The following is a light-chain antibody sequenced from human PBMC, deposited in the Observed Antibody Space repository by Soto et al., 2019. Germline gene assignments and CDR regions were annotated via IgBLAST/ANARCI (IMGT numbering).Light chain of an antibody. CDR2: DAS. V-gene: IGKV1-5*01. Sequence: DIQMTQSPSTLSASVGDRVTITCRASQSISSWLAWYQQKPGKAPKLLISDASNLETGVPSRFSGSGSGTDFTFTITRLQPEDVATYYCQQYLNLPLTFGGGTKVDIK. CDR3: QQYLNLPLT. J-gene: IGKJ4*01. CDR1: QSISSW.